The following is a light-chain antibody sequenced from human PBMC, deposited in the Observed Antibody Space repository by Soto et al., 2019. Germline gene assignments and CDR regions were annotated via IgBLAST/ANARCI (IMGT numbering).Light chain of an antibody. CDR2: GAS. CDR3: QQYRMSPNT. CDR1: QSIGKH. V-gene: IGKV1-39*02. J-gene: IGKJ5*01. Sequence: IQMTQYPSVLSASVGDRVTITCRASQSIGKHLNWYQQKPGKSPKFLIYGASTLQSGVPSRFTGSGSGTDFSLTIRGLKPEDFAVYYCQQYRMSPNTCGQGTRRR.